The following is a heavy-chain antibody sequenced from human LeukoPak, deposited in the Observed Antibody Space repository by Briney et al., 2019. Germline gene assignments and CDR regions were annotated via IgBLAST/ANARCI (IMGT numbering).Heavy chain of an antibody. CDR3: ARVLDPNDCSGGSCWAYNWFDP. CDR2: MNPNSGNT. Sequence: ASVKVSCKASGYTFTSYDINWVRQATGQGLEWMGWMNPNSGNTGYAQKFQGRVTMTRNTSISTAYMELSSLRSEDTAVYYCARVLDPNDCSGGSCWAYNWFDPWGQGTLVTVSS. CDR1: GYTFTSYD. D-gene: IGHD2-15*01. J-gene: IGHJ5*02. V-gene: IGHV1-8*01.